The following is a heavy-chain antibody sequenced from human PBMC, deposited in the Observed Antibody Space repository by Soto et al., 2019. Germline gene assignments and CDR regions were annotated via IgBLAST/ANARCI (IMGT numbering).Heavy chain of an antibody. V-gene: IGHV3-15*01. CDR2: IKSKGDGGTT. D-gene: IGHD1-26*01. J-gene: IGHJ1*01. Sequence: GGSLRLSCAASGFTFRTAWMSWVRQAPGKGLEWVGRIKSKGDGGTTDYAAPVKGRFTISRDDSEDMAYLQMDGLTIEDTAVYFCATGRGGGNYWGHWGQGTPVTVPS. CDR3: ATGRGGGNYWGH. CDR1: GFTFRTAW.